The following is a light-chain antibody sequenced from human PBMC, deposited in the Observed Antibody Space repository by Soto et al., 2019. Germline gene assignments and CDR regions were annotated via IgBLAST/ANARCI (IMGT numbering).Light chain of an antibody. Sequence: EIVLTQSPGTLSLTAGERATLSCRASQIVSSTYLTWYQQKPGQAPRRLIYGASIRATGIPDRFSGSGSGTDFTLTISRLEPEDFAVYHCQYYGHSPRATFGGGTKVEIK. J-gene: IGKJ4*01. CDR1: QIVSSTY. V-gene: IGKV3-20*01. CDR2: GAS. CDR3: QYYGHSPRAT.